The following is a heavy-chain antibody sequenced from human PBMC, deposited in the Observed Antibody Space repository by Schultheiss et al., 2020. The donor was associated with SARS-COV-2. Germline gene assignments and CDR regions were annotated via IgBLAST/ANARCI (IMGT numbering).Heavy chain of an antibody. J-gene: IGHJ2*01. CDR3: ARVAAYDYVWGSYQELYWYFDL. D-gene: IGHD3-16*02. CDR2: IYYSGST. CDR1: NYSMRNPYH. V-gene: IGHV4-59*01. Sequence: SQTLSLTCDVSNYSMRNPYHWAWIRQPPGKGLEWIGYIYYSGSTNYNPSLKSRVTISVDTSKNQFSLKLTSVTAADTAVYYCARVAAYDYVWGSYQELYWYFDLWGRGTLVTVSS.